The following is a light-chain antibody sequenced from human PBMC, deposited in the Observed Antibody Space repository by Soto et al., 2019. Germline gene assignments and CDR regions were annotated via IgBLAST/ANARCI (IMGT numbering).Light chain of an antibody. CDR2: DVS. CDR1: SRDVGGYNY. J-gene: IGLJ1*01. CDR3: SSYTSSSTRV. V-gene: IGLV2-14*01. Sequence: QSALTQPASVSGSPGQSITISCTGTSRDVGGYNYVSWYQQHPGKAPKLMIYDVSNRPSVVSNRFSGSKSGNSASLTNSGLQAEDESDYYCSSYTSSSTRVFATGTKVTVL.